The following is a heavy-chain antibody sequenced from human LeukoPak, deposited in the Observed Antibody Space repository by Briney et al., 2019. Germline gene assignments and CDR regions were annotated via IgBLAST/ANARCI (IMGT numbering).Heavy chain of an antibody. CDR1: GFTFSSYA. V-gene: IGHV3-23*01. CDR3: AKRAARPAYYFDF. CDR2: VTVSGGGT. D-gene: IGHD6-6*01. Sequence: GGSLRLSCTASGFTFSSYAMSWVRQAPGKGLEWVSTVTVSGGGTYYGDSVKGRFTISRDNSKNILYLQMNSLRAEDTAVYYCAKRAARPAYYFDFWGQGTLVTISS. J-gene: IGHJ4*02.